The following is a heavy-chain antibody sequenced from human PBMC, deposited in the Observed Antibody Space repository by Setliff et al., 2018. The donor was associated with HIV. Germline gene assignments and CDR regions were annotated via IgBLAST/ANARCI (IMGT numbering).Heavy chain of an antibody. V-gene: IGHV1-69*11. D-gene: IGHD3-3*02. CDR1: GYTFSDYY. J-gene: IGHJ4*02. CDR3: ARGLGNFVPDLIGYFDY. Sequence: SVKVSCKASGYTFSDYYLHWVRQAPGQAIEWMGWINPILGPANYAQKFQGRVTITAGEYTTTSYMELRNLRSEDTAIYYCARGLGNFVPDLIGYFDYWGQGTLVTVSS. CDR2: INPILGPA.